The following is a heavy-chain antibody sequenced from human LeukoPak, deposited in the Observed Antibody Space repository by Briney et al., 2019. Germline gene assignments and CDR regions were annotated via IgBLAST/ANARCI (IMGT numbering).Heavy chain of an antibody. D-gene: IGHD3-22*01. V-gene: IGHV3-30*04. J-gene: IGHJ6*03. Sequence: GGSLRLSCAASGFTFSSYAMHWVRQAPGKGLEWVAVISYDGSNKYYADSVKGRFTISRDNSKNTLYLQMNSLRAEDTAVYYCARASDSSGYYFRYYYYMDVWGKGTTVTVSS. CDR1: GFTFSSYA. CDR3: ARASDSSGYYFRYYYYMDV. CDR2: ISYDGSNK.